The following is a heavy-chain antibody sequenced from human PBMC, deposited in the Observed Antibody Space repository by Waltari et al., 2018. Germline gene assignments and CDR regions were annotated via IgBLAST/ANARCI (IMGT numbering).Heavy chain of an antibody. CDR3: ARVAPGPYYFDS. J-gene: IGHJ4*02. V-gene: IGHV1-46*01. CDR1: GYTFANFH. CDR2: INPSGGSA. Sequence: QVQLVQSGAEVKKPGASVNISCKASGYTFANFHIHWVRQAPGHGLEWMGKINPSGGSAGYPQKFQGRSTMTREMSTGTVYMELSSLTYEDTAVYFCARVAPGPYYFDSWGQGTLVTVSS.